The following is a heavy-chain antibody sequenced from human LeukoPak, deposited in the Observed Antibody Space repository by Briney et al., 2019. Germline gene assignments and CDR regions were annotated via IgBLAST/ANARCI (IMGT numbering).Heavy chain of an antibody. V-gene: IGHV1-69*13. Sequence: ASVKVSCKASGGTFSSYAISWVRQAPGQGLEWMGGIIPIFGTANYAQKFQGRVTITADESTSTAYMELSSLRSEDTAVYYCARIETGTDYYDSSGYSAPPFDYWGQGTLVTVSS. CDR1: GGTFSSYA. CDR2: IIPIFGTA. D-gene: IGHD3-22*01. J-gene: IGHJ4*02. CDR3: ARIETGTDYYDSSGYSAPPFDY.